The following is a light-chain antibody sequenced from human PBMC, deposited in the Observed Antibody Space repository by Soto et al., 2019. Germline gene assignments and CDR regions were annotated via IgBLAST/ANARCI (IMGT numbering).Light chain of an antibody. Sequence: QSVLTQPASVSGSPGQSITISCTGTCSDVGSSNLVSWYQQDPGKAPKLIIYEGSRRPSGVSGRFSGSKSGNTASLTISGLQAEDEADYYCCSFAGSSTFYVFGTGTKLTVL. V-gene: IGLV2-23*01. CDR3: CSFAGSSTFYV. J-gene: IGLJ1*01. CDR1: CSDVGSSNL. CDR2: EGS.